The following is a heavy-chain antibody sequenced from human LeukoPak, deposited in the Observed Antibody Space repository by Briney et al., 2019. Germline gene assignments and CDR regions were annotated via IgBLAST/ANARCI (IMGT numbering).Heavy chain of an antibody. CDR1: GRSISSGSYY. Sequence: SHTLSLTCTVSGRSISSGSYYWSWIRQSAGKGLEWIGRIYTSGSTNYNPSLKSRVTISVDTSKNQFSLKLSSVTAADTAVYYCARAYSSSWYFNWFDPWGQGTQVTVSS. V-gene: IGHV4-61*02. CDR2: IYTSGST. CDR3: ARAYSSSWYFNWFDP. J-gene: IGHJ5*02. D-gene: IGHD6-13*01.